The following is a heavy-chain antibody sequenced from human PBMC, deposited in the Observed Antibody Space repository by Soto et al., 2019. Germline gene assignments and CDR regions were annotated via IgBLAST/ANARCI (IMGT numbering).Heavy chain of an antibody. CDR1: GGSISSGGYS. CDR3: ARVGLRSGWYGNFDY. CDR2: IYHSGST. D-gene: IGHD6-19*01. Sequence: SETLSLTCAVSGGSISSGGYSWSWIRQPPGKGLEWIGYIYHSGSTYYNPSLKSRVTISVDKSENQFSLKLSSVTAADTAVYFCARVGLRSGWYGNFDYWGQGALVTVSS. V-gene: IGHV4-30-2*01. J-gene: IGHJ4*02.